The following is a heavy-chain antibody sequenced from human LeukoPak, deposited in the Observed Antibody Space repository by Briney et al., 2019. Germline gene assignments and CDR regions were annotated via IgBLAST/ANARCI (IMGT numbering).Heavy chain of an antibody. J-gene: IGHJ4*02. CDR3: ARDRHYYDSSGYYCY. CDR1: GFTFSSYA. V-gene: IGHV3-30*04. Sequence: PGRSLRLSCVASGFTFSSYAMHWVRQVPGKGLEWVAVISYGGSNKYYADSVKGRFTISRDNSKNTLYLQMNSLRAEDTAVYYCARDRHYYDSSGYYCYWGQGTLVTVSS. D-gene: IGHD3-22*01. CDR2: ISYGGSNK.